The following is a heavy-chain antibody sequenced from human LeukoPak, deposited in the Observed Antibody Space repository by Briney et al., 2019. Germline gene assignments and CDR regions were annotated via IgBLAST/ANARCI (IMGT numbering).Heavy chain of an antibody. CDR3: ARFSLGYSSSLGGPGFDY. D-gene: IGHD6-13*01. CDR2: INPSGGST. Sequence: ASVKVSCKASGYTFTSYCMHWVRQAPGQGLEWMGIINPSGGSTSYAQKFQGRVTMTRDTSTSTVYMELSSLRSEDTAVYYCARFSLGYSSSLGGPGFDYWGQGTLVTVSS. V-gene: IGHV1-46*01. CDR1: GYTFTSYC. J-gene: IGHJ4*02.